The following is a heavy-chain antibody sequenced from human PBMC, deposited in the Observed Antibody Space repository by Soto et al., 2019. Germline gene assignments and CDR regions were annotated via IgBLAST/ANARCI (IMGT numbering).Heavy chain of an antibody. J-gene: IGHJ5*02. CDR3: ARGIDSSGWYFWFDP. V-gene: IGHV4-61*01. CDR2: IYYSGST. D-gene: IGHD6-19*01. CDR1: GGSVSSGSYY. Sequence: QVQLQESGPGLVKPSETLSLTCTVSGGSVSSGSYYWSWIRQPPGKGLEWIGYIYYSGSTNYNPSLQSRVTISVDTSKNQFSLKLSSVTAADTAVYYCARGIDSSGWYFWFDPWGQGTLVTVSS.